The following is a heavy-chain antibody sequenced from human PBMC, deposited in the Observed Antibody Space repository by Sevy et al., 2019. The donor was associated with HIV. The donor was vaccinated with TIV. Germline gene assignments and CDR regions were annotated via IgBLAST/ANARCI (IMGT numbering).Heavy chain of an antibody. J-gene: IGHJ6*02. Sequence: GGSLRLSCAASGFSFIHYAMHWVRLTPAAGLEWLAFISHDGSNTEYRDSVKGRFIVSRYLQMNSLRGEDTAVYYCARGRGILDYYGMDVWGQGTTVTVSS. D-gene: IGHD3-3*01. CDR2: ISHDGSNT. CDR1: GFSFIHYA. CDR3: ARGRGILDYYGMDV. V-gene: IGHV3-30*04.